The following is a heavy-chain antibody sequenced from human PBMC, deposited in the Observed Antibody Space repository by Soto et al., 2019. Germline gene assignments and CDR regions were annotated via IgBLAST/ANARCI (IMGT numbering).Heavy chain of an antibody. V-gene: IGHV1-69*13. J-gene: IGHJ4*02. Sequence: SVKVSCKASGGTFSSYAISWARQAPGQGLEWMGGIIPICGTANYAQKFQGRVTITADESTSTAYMEPSSLRSEDTAVYYCAREAHWGIAEAGTGLYYFDSWGQGTLVTVSS. CDR1: GGTFSSYA. CDR3: AREAHWGIAEAGTGLYYFDS. D-gene: IGHD6-13*01. CDR2: IIPICGTA.